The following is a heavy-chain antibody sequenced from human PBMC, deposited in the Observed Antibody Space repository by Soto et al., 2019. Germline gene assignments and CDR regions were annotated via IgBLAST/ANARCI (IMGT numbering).Heavy chain of an antibody. V-gene: IGHV3-30*18. CDR1: GFTFSSYG. CDR2: ISYVGSNK. CDR3: AKDVVVGATTGLGDYYYYYGMDV. Sequence: GGSLSLSCAASGFTFSSYGMHWVRQAPGKGLEWVAVISYVGSNKYYADSVKGRFTISRDNSKNTLYLQMNSLRAEDTAVYYCAKDVVVGATTGLGDYYYYYGMDVWGQGTTVTVSS. D-gene: IGHD1-26*01. J-gene: IGHJ6*02.